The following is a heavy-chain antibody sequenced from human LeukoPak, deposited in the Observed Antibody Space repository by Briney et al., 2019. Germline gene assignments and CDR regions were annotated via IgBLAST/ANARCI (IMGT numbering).Heavy chain of an antibody. D-gene: IGHD3-10*01. CDR2: IYTSGST. J-gene: IGHJ5*02. CDR1: GGSISSYY. Sequence: PSETLSLTCTVSGGSISSYYWSWIRQPAGKGLEWIGRIYTSGSTNYNPSLKSRVTMSVDTSKNQFSLKLSSVTAADTAVYYCARGNGALWFGELLWFDPWGQGTLVTVSS. CDR3: ARGNGALWFGELLWFDP. V-gene: IGHV4-4*07.